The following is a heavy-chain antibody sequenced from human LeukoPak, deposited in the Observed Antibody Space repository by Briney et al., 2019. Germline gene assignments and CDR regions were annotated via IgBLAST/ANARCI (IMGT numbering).Heavy chain of an antibody. J-gene: IGHJ4*02. Sequence: TGGSLRLSCAASGFTFSSHAMNWVRQAPGKVLEWVSAISGSGSTTYYADSVKGRFTISRDKSKNTLYLQMNSLRAEDTAIYYCAKGRHYYGSGSYLDSWGQGTLVTVSS. V-gene: IGHV3-23*01. CDR1: GFTFSSHA. CDR3: AKGRHYYGSGSYLDS. CDR2: ISGSGSTT. D-gene: IGHD3-10*01.